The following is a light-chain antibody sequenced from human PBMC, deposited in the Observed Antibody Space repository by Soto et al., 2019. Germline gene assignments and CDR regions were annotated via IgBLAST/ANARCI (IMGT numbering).Light chain of an antibody. CDR1: QNVNSIY. CDR2: GAS. V-gene: IGKV3-20*01. Sequence: EIVLTQSPGTLSLSPGERATLSCRASQNVNSIYLTWYQQKPGQAPRLLIYGASSRATGIPDRFSGSGSGTDFTLTINRLEPEDFAVYYCQHYSNSVWTFGQGTKVDIK. J-gene: IGKJ1*01. CDR3: QHYSNSVWT.